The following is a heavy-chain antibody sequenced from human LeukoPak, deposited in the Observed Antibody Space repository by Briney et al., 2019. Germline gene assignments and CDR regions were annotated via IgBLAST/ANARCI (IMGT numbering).Heavy chain of an antibody. Sequence: SETLSLTCTVSGGSISSYYWSWIRQPPGKGLERIGYIYYSGSTNYNPSLKSRVTISVDTSKNQFSLKLSSVTAADTAVYYCARDSGSHPYYGMDVWGQGTTVTVSS. CDR2: IYYSGST. CDR3: ARDSGSHPYYGMDV. V-gene: IGHV4-59*01. J-gene: IGHJ6*02. D-gene: IGHD1-26*01. CDR1: GGSISSYY.